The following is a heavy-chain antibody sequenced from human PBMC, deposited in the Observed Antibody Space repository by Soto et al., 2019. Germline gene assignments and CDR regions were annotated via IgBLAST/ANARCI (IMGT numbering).Heavy chain of an antibody. Sequence: GGSLRLSCAASGFTFSSYSMNWVRQAPGKGLEWVSYISSGSSTIYYADSVKGRFTISRDNAKNSLYLQMNSLRAEDTAVYYCARVSMARGSSHCWGQGILVTGSS. J-gene: IGHJ4*02. D-gene: IGHD3-10*01. CDR3: ARVSMARGSSHC. CDR2: ISSGSSTI. V-gene: IGHV3-48*01. CDR1: GFTFSSYS.